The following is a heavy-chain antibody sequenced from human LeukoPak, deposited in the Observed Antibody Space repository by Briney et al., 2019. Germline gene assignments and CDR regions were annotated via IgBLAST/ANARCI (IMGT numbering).Heavy chain of an antibody. D-gene: IGHD3-10*01. CDR1: GFTFSSYA. V-gene: IGHV3-30*04. J-gene: IGHJ6*02. CDR3: ARDPRRGSGSYFYGMDV. CDR2: ISYDGSNK. Sequence: GGSLRLSCAASGFTFSSYAMHWVRQAPGKGLEWVAVISYDGSNKYYADSMKARFPISRHNSKSTLYLQMNSLTDEDTAVYYCARDPRRGSGSYFYGMDVWGQGTTVTVSS.